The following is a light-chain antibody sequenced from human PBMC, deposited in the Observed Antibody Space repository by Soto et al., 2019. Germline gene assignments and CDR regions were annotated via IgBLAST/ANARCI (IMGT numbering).Light chain of an antibody. CDR2: GNS. CDR3: QSYDSSLSGLYV. J-gene: IGLJ1*01. CDR1: SSNIGAGYD. Sequence: QSVLTQPPSVSGAPGQRVTISCTGSSSNIGAGYDVHWYQQPPGTAPKLLIYGNSNRPSGVPDRFSGSKSSTSASLAITGLQAEDEADYYCQSYDSSLSGLYVFGTGTKLTVL. V-gene: IGLV1-40*01.